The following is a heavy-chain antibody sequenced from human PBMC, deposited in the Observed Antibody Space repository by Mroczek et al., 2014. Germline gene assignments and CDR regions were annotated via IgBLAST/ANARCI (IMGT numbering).Heavy chain of an antibody. Sequence: QVQLQQWGPGLVKPSQTLSLTCTVSGGSISSGSYYWSWIRQPAGKGLEWIGRIYTSGSTNYNPSLKSRVTISVDTSKNQFSLKLSSVTAADTAVYYCARDRVTIFGVTYWYFDLWGRGTLVTVSS. V-gene: IGHV4-61*02. CDR2: IYTSGST. CDR1: GGSISSGSYY. CDR3: ARDRVTIFGVTYWYFDL. J-gene: IGHJ2*01. D-gene: IGHD3-3*01.